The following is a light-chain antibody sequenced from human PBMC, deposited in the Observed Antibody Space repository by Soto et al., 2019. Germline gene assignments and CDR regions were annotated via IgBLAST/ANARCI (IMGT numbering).Light chain of an antibody. V-gene: IGLV1-40*01. Sequence: QSVLTQPPSVSGAPGQRVSISCTGSSTNIGAGYGVHWYQQRPGTAPKLLIVGNTIRPSGVPDRFSASTSGTSASLAITGLRADDEATYYCSSYAGSDFLVFGGGTQLTVL. J-gene: IGLJ2*01. CDR2: GNT. CDR3: SSYAGSDFLV. CDR1: STNIGAGYG.